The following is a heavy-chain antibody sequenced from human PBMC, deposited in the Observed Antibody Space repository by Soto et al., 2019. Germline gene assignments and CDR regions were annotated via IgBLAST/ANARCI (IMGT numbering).Heavy chain of an antibody. V-gene: IGHV1-69*02. CDR1: GGTFSSYT. J-gene: IGHJ4*02. CDR3: AREYCSGGSCYGGDY. CDR2: IIPILGIA. Sequence: SVKVFCKASGGTFSSYTISWVRQAPGQGLEWMGRIIPILGIANYAHKFQDRVTMTTDTSTSTAYMELRSLRSDDTAVYYCAREYCSGGSCYGGDYWGQGTLVTVSS. D-gene: IGHD2-15*01.